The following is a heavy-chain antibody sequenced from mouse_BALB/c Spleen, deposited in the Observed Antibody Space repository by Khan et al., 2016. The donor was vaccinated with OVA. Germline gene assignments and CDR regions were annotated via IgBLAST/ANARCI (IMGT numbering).Heavy chain of an antibody. CDR1: GFSLTTYG. CDR2: IWSGGNT. V-gene: IGHV2-2*01. D-gene: IGHD2-14*01. J-gene: IGHJ3*01. Sequence: QVQLKQSGPGLVQPSQSLSITCTVSGFSLTTYGVHWVRQSPGKGLEWLGLIWSGGNTDYNAAFISRLSITKDNSKSQVFFKMNSLPADDTAMYYCSRTSYMYDFTDWGQGTLVTVSA. CDR3: SRTSYMYDFTD.